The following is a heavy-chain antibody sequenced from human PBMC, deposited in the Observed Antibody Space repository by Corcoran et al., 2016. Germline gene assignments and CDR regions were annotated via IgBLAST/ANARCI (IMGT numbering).Heavy chain of an antibody. CDR3: ERSIVSGSYLFDYYYYGIDV. CDR1: GYTFTGYY. J-gene: IGHJ6*02. Sequence: QVQLVQSGAEVKKPGASVKVSCKASGYTFTGYYMHWVRQAPGQGLEWMGWINPNSGGTNYAQKFQGRVTMTRDTSISTAYMELRRLRSEDTAVYYWERSIVSGSYLFDYYYYGIDVWGQGTTVTVPS. V-gene: IGHV1-2*02. CDR2: INPNSGGT. D-gene: IGHD1-26*01.